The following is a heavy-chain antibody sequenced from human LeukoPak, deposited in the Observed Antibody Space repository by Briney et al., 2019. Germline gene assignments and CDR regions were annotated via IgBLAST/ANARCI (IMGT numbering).Heavy chain of an antibody. D-gene: IGHD3-22*01. CDR2: IYTSGST. V-gene: IGHV4-61*02. CDR1: GGSISSGSYY. CDR3: AGTNRYYYDSSGYYST. Sequence: SETLSLTCTVSGGSISSGSYYWSWIRQPAGKGLEWIGRIYTSGSTNYNPSLKSRVTISVDTSKNQFPLKLSSVTAADTAVYYCAGTNRYYYDSSGYYSTWGQGTLVTVSS. J-gene: IGHJ5*02.